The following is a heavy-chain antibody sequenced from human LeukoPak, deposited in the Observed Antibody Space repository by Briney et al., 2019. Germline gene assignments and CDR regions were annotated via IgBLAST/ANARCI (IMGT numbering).Heavy chain of an antibody. CDR1: GFNFSGFA. CDR2: ITTRSTTK. J-gene: IGHJ4*02. CDR3: ARGTGDY. Sequence: GGSLRLSCGASGFNFSGFAMNWARQAPGKGLEWVAYITTRSTTKLYADSVKGRFTVSRDNGENSVYLQMDSLRAEDTATYYCARGTGDYWGQGTRVTVSS. V-gene: IGHV3-48*01.